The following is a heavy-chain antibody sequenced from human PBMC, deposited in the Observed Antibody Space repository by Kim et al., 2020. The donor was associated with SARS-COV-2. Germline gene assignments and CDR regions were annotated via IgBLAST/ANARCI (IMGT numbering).Heavy chain of an antibody. Sequence: ASVKVSCKASGYAFTDYHLHWVRQAPGKGLEWMGWIHPKSGDTNYARKFQGRVTMTRDTSISTVYMELTSLRSDDTAVFYCTSQITGTSFDYWGQGTLVTVS. CDR3: TSQITGTSFDY. CDR1: GYAFTDYH. J-gene: IGHJ4*02. V-gene: IGHV1-2*02. CDR2: IHPKSGDT. D-gene: IGHD1-1*01.